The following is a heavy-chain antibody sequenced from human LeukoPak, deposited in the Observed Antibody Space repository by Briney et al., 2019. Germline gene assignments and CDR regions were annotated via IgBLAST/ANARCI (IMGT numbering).Heavy chain of an antibody. D-gene: IGHD3-10*01. J-gene: IGHJ4*02. CDR3: AKDLLSRINPIYFDY. CDR2: ISGSGGST. V-gene: IGHV3-23*01. CDR1: GFTLGDYA. Sequence: GGSLRLSCTASGFTLGDYAMSWVRQAPGKGLEWVSAISGSGGSTYYADSVKGRFTISRDNSKNTLYLQMNSLRAEDTAVYYCAKDLLSRINPIYFDYWGQGTLVTVSS.